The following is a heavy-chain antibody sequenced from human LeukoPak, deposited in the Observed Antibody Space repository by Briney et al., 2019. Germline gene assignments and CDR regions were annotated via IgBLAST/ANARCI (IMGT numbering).Heavy chain of an antibody. D-gene: IGHD2-15*01. V-gene: IGHV5-10-1*01. J-gene: IGHJ4*02. CDR2: IDPSDSYT. Sequence: GESLKISCKGSGYSFTSYWISWVRQMPGKGLEWMGRIDPSDSYTNYSPSFQGHVTISADKSISTAYLQWSSLKASDTAMYYCARRHCSGGSCSYYLDYGGQETLVTVSS. CDR3: ARRHCSGGSCSYYLDY. CDR1: GYSFTSYW.